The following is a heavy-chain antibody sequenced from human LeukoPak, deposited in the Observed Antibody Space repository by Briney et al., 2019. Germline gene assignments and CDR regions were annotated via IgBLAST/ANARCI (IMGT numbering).Heavy chain of an antibody. Sequence: GASVKVSCKASGYTFSSYGISWVRQAPGQGLEWMGWISAYNGNTNYAQKLQGRVTMTTDTSTSTAYMELRSLRSDDTAVYYCARDSRMVRGVSRLFDYWGQGTLVTVSS. D-gene: IGHD3-10*01. CDR1: GYTFSSYG. J-gene: IGHJ4*02. CDR3: ARDSRMVRGVSRLFDY. CDR2: ISAYNGNT. V-gene: IGHV1-18*01.